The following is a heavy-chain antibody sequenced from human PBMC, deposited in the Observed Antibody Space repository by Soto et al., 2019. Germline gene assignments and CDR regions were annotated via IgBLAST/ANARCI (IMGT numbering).Heavy chain of an antibody. CDR1: GFTFSSYA. CDR3: AKQPVWWLTYFDY. V-gene: IGHV3-23*01. D-gene: IGHD5-12*01. J-gene: IGHJ4*02. CDR2: ISGSGGST. Sequence: PGGSLRLSCAASGFTFSSYAMSWVRQAPGKGLEWVSAISGSGGSTYYADSVKGRFTISRDNSKNTLYLQMSSLRAEDTAVYYCAKQPVWWLTYFDYWGQGTLVTVSS.